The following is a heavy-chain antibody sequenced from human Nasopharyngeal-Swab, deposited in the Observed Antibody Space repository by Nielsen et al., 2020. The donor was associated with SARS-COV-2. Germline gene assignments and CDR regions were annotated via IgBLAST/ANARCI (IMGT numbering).Heavy chain of an antibody. CDR2: MNPDGDKI. CDR1: GFSFSTSW. V-gene: IGHV3-7*03. CDR3: ARDLDSGSYPY. J-gene: IGHJ4*02. D-gene: IGHD1-26*01. Sequence: GGSLRLSCAASGFSFSTSWMNWARQAPGKGLEWVANMNPDGDKIYYADSVKGRFTMSRDNAENSLYLQMNSLRAEDTAVYYCARDLDSGSYPYWGQGTLVTVSS.